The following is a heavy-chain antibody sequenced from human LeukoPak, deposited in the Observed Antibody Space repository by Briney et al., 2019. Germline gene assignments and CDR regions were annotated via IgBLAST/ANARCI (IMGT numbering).Heavy chain of an antibody. V-gene: IGHV3-53*01. D-gene: IGHD5-18*01. CDR2: IYSGGTT. J-gene: IGHJ4*02. CDR1: GFTVSRNY. CDR3: AKDWGYSYGETY. Sequence: GGSLRLSCAASGFTVSRNYMSWVRQAPGRGLEWVSVIYSGGTTYYADSVKGRFTISRDNSKNTLYLQMNSLRAEDTAVYYCAKDWGYSYGETYWGQGTLVTVSS.